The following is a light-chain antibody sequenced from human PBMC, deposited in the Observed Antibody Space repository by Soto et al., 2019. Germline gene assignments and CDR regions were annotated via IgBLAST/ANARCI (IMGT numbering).Light chain of an antibody. CDR3: QQFGRSPRT. CDR2: GAS. J-gene: IGKJ1*01. Sequence: EIVLTQSPGTLSLSPGDRATLSCRASQSVSRSYLGWYQQKPGQAPRLLIYGASTRATNIPARFSGSGSETQFTLTISRLEPEDIAVYYCQQFGRSPRTFGQGTKVDIK. V-gene: IGKV3-20*01. CDR1: QSVSRSY.